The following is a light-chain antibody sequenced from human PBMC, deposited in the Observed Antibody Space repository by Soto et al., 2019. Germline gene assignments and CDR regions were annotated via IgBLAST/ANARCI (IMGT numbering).Light chain of an antibody. CDR2: DVS. V-gene: IGLV2-11*01. J-gene: IGLJ1*01. Sequence: QSALTQPRSVSGSPGQSVTISCTGTSSDVGGYNYVSWYQQHPGKAPKPILYDVSKRPSGVPDRFSGSKSGNTASLTISGLQAEDEADYYCCSYAGSYTHVFGTGTKLTVL. CDR3: CSYAGSYTHV. CDR1: SSDVGGYNY.